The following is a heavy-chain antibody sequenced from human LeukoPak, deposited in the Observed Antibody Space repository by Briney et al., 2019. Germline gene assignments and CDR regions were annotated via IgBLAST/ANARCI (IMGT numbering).Heavy chain of an antibody. D-gene: IGHD6-13*01. Sequence: GGSLRLSCAASGFTFSNHGMHWVRQAPGKGLEWVSSISGNSNSIYYADSVKGRFTVSKDNAKNSLFLRMNSLRVEDTAVYYCARGVPQQCWFDPWGQGTLVTVSS. J-gene: IGHJ5*02. CDR3: ARGVPQQCWFDP. CDR2: ISGNSNSI. V-gene: IGHV3-21*01. CDR1: GFTFSNHG.